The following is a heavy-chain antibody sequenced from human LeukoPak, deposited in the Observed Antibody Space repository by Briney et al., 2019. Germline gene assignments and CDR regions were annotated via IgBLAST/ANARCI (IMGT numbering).Heavy chain of an antibody. CDR1: GYDFSIYT. CDR3: AREEGGLDV. V-gene: IGHV7-4-1*02. Sequence: GASVKVSCKPSGYDFSIYTLNWVRQVPGQGPEWMGWMNTNTGKATYAQDFRGRFAFSFDSSVSTAYLEITSLKAADTAVYYCAREEGGLDVWGQGTTVIVS. J-gene: IGHJ6*02. CDR2: MNTNTGKA.